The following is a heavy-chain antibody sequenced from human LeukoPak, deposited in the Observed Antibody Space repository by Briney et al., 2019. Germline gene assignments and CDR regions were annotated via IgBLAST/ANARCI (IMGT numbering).Heavy chain of an antibody. CDR1: GFTFSSYE. V-gene: IGHV3-48*03. CDR2: ISSSGSTI. J-gene: IGHJ5*02. CDR3: AREPPPYYYDSSDYYPMSS. Sequence: GRSLRLSCAASGFTFSSYEMNLVRQAPGKGLEWVSYISSSGSTIYYADSVKGRFTISRDNAKNSLYLQMNSLRAEDTAVYYCAREPPPYYYDSSDYYPMSSWGQGTLVTVSS. D-gene: IGHD3-22*01.